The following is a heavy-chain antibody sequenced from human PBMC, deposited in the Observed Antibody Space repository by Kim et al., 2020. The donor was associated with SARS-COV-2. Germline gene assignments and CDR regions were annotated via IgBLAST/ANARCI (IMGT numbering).Heavy chain of an antibody. D-gene: IGHD6-19*01. V-gene: IGHV3-11*05. Sequence: WGSLRLSWAASGFTFSDYYMSWIRQAPGKGLEWVSYISSSSSYTNYSYSVKGRFTISRDNAKNSLYLQMNIPRAEDTAVYYCSRVAVAGPFDYWGQGTLV. CDR3: SRVAVAGPFDY. J-gene: IGHJ4*02. CDR2: ISSSSSYT. CDR1: GFTFSDYY.